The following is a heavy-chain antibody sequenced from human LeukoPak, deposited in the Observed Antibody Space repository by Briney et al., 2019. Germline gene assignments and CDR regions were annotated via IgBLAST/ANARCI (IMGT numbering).Heavy chain of an antibody. CDR1: GGSISSGGYS. Sequence: PSQTLSLTCAVFGGSISSGGYSWSRIRQPPGKGLEWIGYIYHSGSTYYSPSLKSRVTISVDRSKNQFSLKLSSVTAADTAVYYCARGPRVGCSGGSCYSHWFDPWGQGTLVTVSS. V-gene: IGHV4-30-2*01. J-gene: IGHJ5*02. D-gene: IGHD2-15*01. CDR2: IYHSGST. CDR3: ARGPRVGCSGGSCYSHWFDP.